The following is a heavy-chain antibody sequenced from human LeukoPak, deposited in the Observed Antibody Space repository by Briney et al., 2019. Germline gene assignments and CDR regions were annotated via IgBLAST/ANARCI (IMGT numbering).Heavy chain of an antibody. D-gene: IGHD3-22*01. J-gene: IGHJ4*02. CDR2: INSDGSSS. CDR1: GFTFSSYA. V-gene: IGHV3-74*01. CDR3: ARDWVTMIVVVTQPLDY. Sequence: GGSLRLSCAASGFTFSSYAMNWVRQAPGKGLVWVSRINSDGSSSSYADSVKGRFTISRDNSKNTLYLQMNSLRAEDTAVYYCARDWVTMIVVVTQPLDYWGQGTLVTVSS.